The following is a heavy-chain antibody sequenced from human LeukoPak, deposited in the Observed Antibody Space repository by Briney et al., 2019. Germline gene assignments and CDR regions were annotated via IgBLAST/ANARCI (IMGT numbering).Heavy chain of an antibody. CDR2: ITWNSDNI. Sequence: GGSLRLSCAASGFTFDDYAMHWVRQAPGKGLEWVSGITWNSDNIEYADSVKGRFTISRDNAKNSLYLQMNSLRAEDTAVYYCARDLLCTNGVCNETSGHIWGQGTMVTVSS. CDR3: ARDLLCTNGVCNETSGHI. J-gene: IGHJ3*02. D-gene: IGHD2-8*01. V-gene: IGHV3-9*01. CDR1: GFTFDDYA.